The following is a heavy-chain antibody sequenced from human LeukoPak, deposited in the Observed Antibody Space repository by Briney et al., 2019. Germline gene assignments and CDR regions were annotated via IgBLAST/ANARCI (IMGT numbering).Heavy chain of an antibody. V-gene: IGHV7-4-1*02. CDR3: ARDPRVYGSGSYYR. Sequence: ASVKVSCKASGYTFTGDYMHWVRQAPGQGLEWMGWINTNTGNPTYAQGFTGRFVFSLDTSVSTAYLQISSLKAEDTAVYYCARDPRVYGSGSYYRWGQGTLVTVSS. D-gene: IGHD3-10*01. CDR2: INTNTGNP. CDR1: GYTFTGDY. J-gene: IGHJ5*02.